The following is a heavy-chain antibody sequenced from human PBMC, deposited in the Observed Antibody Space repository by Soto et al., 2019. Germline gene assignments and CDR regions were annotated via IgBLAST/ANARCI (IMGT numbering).Heavy chain of an antibody. J-gene: IGHJ3*02. CDR1: GYTFTSYG. CDR3: ARDLTFIGYCSRTSCYQNAFDI. V-gene: IGHV1-18*01. D-gene: IGHD2-2*01. CDR2: ISAYNGNT. Sequence: QVQLVQSGAEVKKPGASVKVYCKASGYTFTSYGIIWVRQAPGQGLEWMGWISAYNGNTNYAQKLQGRVTMTTDTSTSTAYMELRSLRSDDTAVYYCARDLTFIGYCSRTSCYQNAFDIWGQGTMVTVSS.